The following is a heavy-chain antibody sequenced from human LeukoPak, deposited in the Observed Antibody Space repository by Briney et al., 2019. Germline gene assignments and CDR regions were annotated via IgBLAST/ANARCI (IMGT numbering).Heavy chain of an antibody. CDR2: IIPIFGTA. CDR3: ARYTIFGVVKGNWFDP. J-gene: IGHJ5*02. Sequence: GASVKVSCKASGGTFSSYAISWVRQAPGQGLEWMGGIIPIFGTANYAQKFQGRVTITADESTSTAYMELSSLRSEDTAVYYCARYTIFGVVKGNWFDPWGQGTLVTVSS. V-gene: IGHV1-69*13. CDR1: GGTFSSYA. D-gene: IGHD3-3*01.